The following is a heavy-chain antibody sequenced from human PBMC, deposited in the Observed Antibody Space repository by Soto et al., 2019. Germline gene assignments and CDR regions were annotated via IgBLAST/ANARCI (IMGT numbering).Heavy chain of an antibody. CDR2: INHSGST. Sequence: SETLSLTCAVYGGSFSGYYWSWIRQPPGKGLEWIGEINHSGSTNYNPSLKSRVTISRDNSKNTLYLQMNSLRAEDTAVYYCARDRIPTGMDVWGQGTTVTVSS. V-gene: IGHV4-34*01. CDR1: GGSFSGYY. J-gene: IGHJ6*02. CDR3: ARDRIPTGMDV.